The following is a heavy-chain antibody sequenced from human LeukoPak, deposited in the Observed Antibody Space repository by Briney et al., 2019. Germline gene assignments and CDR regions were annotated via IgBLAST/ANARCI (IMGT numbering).Heavy chain of an antibody. CDR3: ARVTAAGSGFDH. Sequence: SETLSLTCTVSGGSVSGYHWSWIRQPPGQGLECIGHIYFTGSTTYNPSLKSRVTISVDTSQNQFSLSLTSVTSADTAVYYCARVTAAGSGFDHWSQGTLVTVSS. D-gene: IGHD2-15*01. J-gene: IGHJ4*02. CDR2: IYFTGST. CDR1: GGSVSGYH. V-gene: IGHV4-59*02.